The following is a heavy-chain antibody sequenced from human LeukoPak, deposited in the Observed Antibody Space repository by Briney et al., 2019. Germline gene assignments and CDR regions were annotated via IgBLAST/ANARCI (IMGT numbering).Heavy chain of an antibody. CDR1: GFTVSSNY. D-gene: IGHD6-13*01. V-gene: IGHV3-66*01. CDR3: ARESRRGIAAAGTIRDRYFDY. CDR2: IYSSGST. J-gene: IGHJ4*02. Sequence: GGSLRLSCAPSGFTVSSNYMSWVRQAPGKGLGWVSAIYSSGSTYYADSVKGRFTISRDNSKNTLYLQMNSLRAEDTAVYYCARESRRGIAAAGTIRDRYFDYWGQGTLVTVSS.